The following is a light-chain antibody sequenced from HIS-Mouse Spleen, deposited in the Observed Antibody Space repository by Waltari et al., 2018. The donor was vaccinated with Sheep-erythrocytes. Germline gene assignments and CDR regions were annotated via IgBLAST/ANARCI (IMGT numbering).Light chain of an antibody. Sequence: QSALTQPPSASGSPGQSVIIPCPGTSSDVGGYNYVSWYQQHPGKAPKLMIYEVSKRPSGVPDRFSGSKSGNTASLTVSGLQAEDEADYYCSSYAGSNNLVFGGGTKLTVL. V-gene: IGLV2-8*01. CDR1: SSDVGGYNY. J-gene: IGLJ2*01. CDR3: SSYAGSNNLV. CDR2: EVS.